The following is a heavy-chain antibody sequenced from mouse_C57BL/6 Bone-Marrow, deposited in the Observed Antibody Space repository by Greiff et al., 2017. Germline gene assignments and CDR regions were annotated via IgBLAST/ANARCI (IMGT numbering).Heavy chain of an antibody. CDR2: IDPEDGDT. J-gene: IGHJ3*01. CDR1: GFNIKDYY. Sequence: VQLKESGAELVRPGASVKLSCTASGFNIKDYYMHWVKQRPEQGLEWIGRIDPEDGDTEYAPKFQGKATMTADTSSNTAYLQLSSLTSEDAAVYYCTKYYYGSPWFAYWGQGTLVTVSA. V-gene: IGHV14-1*01. CDR3: TKYYYGSPWFAY. D-gene: IGHD1-1*01.